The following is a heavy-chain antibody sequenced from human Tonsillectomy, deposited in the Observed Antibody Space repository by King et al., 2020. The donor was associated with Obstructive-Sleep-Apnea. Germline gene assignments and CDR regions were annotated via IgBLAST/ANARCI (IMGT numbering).Heavy chain of an antibody. CDR3: ARGRLHYYGMDV. CDR2: TNYGSKWFT. J-gene: IGHJ6*02. CDR1: GDSVSRDTAA. Sequence: VQLQQSGPGLVKPSQTLSLTCAISGDSVSRDTAAWNWIRQSPSGGLEGLGRTNYGSKWFTDYADSVKSRISVSADTSKNQFSLHLNSVTPEDTAVYYCARGRLHYYGMDVWGQGTTVTVSS. D-gene: IGHD1-1*01. V-gene: IGHV6-1*01.